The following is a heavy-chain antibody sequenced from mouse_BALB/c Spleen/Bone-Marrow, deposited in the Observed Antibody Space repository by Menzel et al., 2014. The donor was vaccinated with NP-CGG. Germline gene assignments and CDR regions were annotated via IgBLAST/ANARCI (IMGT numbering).Heavy chain of an antibody. J-gene: IGHJ2*01. CDR3: AREATVVAKDYFDY. Sequence: EVKLMESGGGLVQPGGSRKLSRAASGFTFSSFGMHWVRQAPEKGLEWVAYISSGSSTIYYADTVKGRFTISRDNPKNTLFLQMTSLRSEDTAMYYCAREATVVAKDYFDYWGQGTTLTVPS. D-gene: IGHD1-1*01. CDR1: GFTFSSFG. V-gene: IGHV5-17*02. CDR2: ISSGSSTI.